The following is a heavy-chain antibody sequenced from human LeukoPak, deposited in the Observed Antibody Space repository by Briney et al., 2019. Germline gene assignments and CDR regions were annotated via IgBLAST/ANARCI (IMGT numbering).Heavy chain of an antibody. CDR2: IYYSGST. CDR1: GGSISSGGYY. D-gene: IGHD4-17*01. J-gene: IGHJ6*02. CDR3: ARDRPPASDYGDYDSTYYYYGMDV. V-gene: IGHV4-31*03. Sequence: SETLSLTCTVSGGSISSGGYYWSWLRQPPGKGLEWIRYIYYSGSTYYNPSLKSRVTISVDTSKNQFSLKLSSVTAADTAVYYCARDRPPASDYGDYDSTYYYYGMDVWGQGTTVTVSS.